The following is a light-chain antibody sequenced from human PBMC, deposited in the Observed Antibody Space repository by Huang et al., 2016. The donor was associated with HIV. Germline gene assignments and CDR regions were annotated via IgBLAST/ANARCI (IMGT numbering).Light chain of an antibody. Sequence: IQMTQSPSSLSASVGDRVTITCRASQAINNSLVWYQQKPGKAPKLLLFAASRLDSGVPSRFRGSGSGTDYTLTISSLQPDDFATYYCQQYFTTPLAFGGGTKVEIK. J-gene: IGKJ4*01. CDR2: AAS. CDR1: QAINNS. CDR3: QQYFTTPLA. V-gene: IGKV1-NL1*01.